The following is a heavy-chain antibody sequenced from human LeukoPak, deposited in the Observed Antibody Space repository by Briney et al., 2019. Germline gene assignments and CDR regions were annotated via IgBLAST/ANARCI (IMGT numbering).Heavy chain of an antibody. V-gene: IGHV1-69*05. J-gene: IGHJ3*02. CDR3: ASQPRVGATRGAFDI. CDR1: GGTFSSYA. CDR2: IIPIFGTA. D-gene: IGHD1-26*01. Sequence: SVKVSCKASGGTFSSYAISWVRQAPGQRLEWMGRIIPIFGTANYAQKFQGRVTITTDESTSTAYMELSSLKSEDTAVYYCASQPRVGATRGAFDIWGQGTMVTVSS.